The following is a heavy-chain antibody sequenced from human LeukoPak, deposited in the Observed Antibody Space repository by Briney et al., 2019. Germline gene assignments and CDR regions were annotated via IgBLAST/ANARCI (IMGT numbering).Heavy chain of an antibody. V-gene: IGHV3-30*18. D-gene: IGHD4-17*01. CDR2: ISYDGSDK. CDR3: AKNPPTVSG. Sequence: GRSLRLSCAASGITLRSYGMHWVRQAPGKGLEWVAVISYDGSDKYYADSVKGRFTTSRDNSKNTLYLQMNSLRVEDTAVYYCAKNPPTVSGWGQGTLVTVSS. CDR1: GITLRSYG. J-gene: IGHJ4*02.